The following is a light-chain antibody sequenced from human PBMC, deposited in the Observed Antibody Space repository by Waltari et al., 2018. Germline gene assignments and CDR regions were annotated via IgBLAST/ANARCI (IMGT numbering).Light chain of an antibody. CDR3: QQRSNWPLT. CDR2: DAS. CDR1: QSVSSY. V-gene: IGKV3-11*01. J-gene: IGKJ4*01. Sequence: IVMTQSPATLSLSPGERATLSCRASQSVSSYLGWYQQKPGQAPRLLIYDASNRATGIPARFSCSGSGTDFTLTISSLEPEDFAVYYCQQRSNWPLTFGGGTKVEIK.